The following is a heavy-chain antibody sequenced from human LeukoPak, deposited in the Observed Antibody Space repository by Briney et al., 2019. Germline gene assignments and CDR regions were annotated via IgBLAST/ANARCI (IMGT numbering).Heavy chain of an antibody. V-gene: IGHV4-39*01. Sequence: SETLSLTCTVYGGSISSSSYYWGWIRQPPGKGLEWIGSIYYSGSTYYNPSLKSRVTISVDTSKNQFSLKLSSVTAADTAVYYCARGWELLNDAFDIWGQGTMVTVSS. CDR3: ARGWELLNDAFDI. CDR2: IYYSGST. J-gene: IGHJ3*02. D-gene: IGHD1-26*01. CDR1: GGSISSSSYY.